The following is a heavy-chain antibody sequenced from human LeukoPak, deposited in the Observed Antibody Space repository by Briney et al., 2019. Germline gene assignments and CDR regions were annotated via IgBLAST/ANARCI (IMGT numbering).Heavy chain of an antibody. Sequence: SGPALVKPTQTLTLTCTFSGFSLSTSGMCVSWIRQPPGKALEWLARIDWDDDKYYSTSLKTRLTISKDTSKNQVVLTMTNMDPVDTATYYCARMVRGLRYYYYYMDVWGKGTTVTVPS. CDR3: ARMVRGLRYYYYYMDV. V-gene: IGHV2-70*11. CDR1: GFSLSTSGMC. J-gene: IGHJ6*03. D-gene: IGHD3-10*01. CDR2: IDWDDDK.